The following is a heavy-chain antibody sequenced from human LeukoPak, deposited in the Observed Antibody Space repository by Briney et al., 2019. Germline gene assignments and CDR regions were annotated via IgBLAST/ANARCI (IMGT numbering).Heavy chain of an antibody. CDR3: AKDAYSETYCDF. CDR2: ISYDGSNK. J-gene: IGHJ4*02. CDR1: GFTFSSYA. D-gene: IGHD1-26*01. Sequence: GGSLRLSCAASGFTFSSYAMSWVRQAPGKGLEWVAVISYDGSNKYYADSVKGRFTISRDNSKNTLYLQMNSLRAEDTAVYYCAKDAYSETYCDFWGQGTLVIVSS. V-gene: IGHV3-30*04.